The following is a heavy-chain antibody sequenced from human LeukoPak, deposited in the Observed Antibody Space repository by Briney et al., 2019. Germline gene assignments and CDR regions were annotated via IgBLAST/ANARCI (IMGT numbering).Heavy chain of an antibody. J-gene: IGHJ4*02. CDR2: VTYDRRTE. V-gene: IGHV3-30*03. Sequence: PGGSLRLSCLASGFTFSRYGFHWVRQAPGKGPEWVAGVTYDRRTEFYADSVRGRFTLSRDNSKNAVYLQMNSLRTEDTAVYYCARDLGFGAPDDSWGQGTLATVSS. CDR3: ARDLGFGAPDDS. CDR1: GFTFSRYG. D-gene: IGHD3-10*01.